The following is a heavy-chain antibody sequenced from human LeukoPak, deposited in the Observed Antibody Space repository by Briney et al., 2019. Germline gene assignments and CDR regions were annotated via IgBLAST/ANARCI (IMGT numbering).Heavy chain of an antibody. J-gene: IGHJ4*02. CDR2: INYSGTT. V-gene: IGHV4-39*01. Sequence: PSETLSLTCTVSGGAISSDNFYWGWIRQPPGKGLEWIASINYSGTTYYNPSLNSRATISVDTSKTHFSLRLSSITAADTAVYYCARLSDCWGQGILVTVSS. CDR1: GGAISSDNFY. CDR3: ARLSDC.